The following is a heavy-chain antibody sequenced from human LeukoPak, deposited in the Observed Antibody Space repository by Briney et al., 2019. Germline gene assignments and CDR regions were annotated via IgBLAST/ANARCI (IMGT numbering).Heavy chain of an antibody. J-gene: IGHJ4*02. D-gene: IGHD3-10*01. CDR1: GFTFSSYW. V-gene: IGHV3-7*01. CDR3: ARDHFGYYGSGSSFDY. CDR2: IKQDGSEK. Sequence: GGSLRLSCAASGFTFSSYWMSWVLQVPGKGLEWVANIKQDGSEKYYVDSVKGRFTISRDNAKNSLYLQMNSLRAEDTAVYYCARDHFGYYGSGSSFDYWGQGTLVTVSS.